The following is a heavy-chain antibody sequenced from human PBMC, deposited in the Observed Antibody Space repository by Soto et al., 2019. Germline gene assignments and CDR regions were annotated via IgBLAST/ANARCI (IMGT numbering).Heavy chain of an antibody. D-gene: IGHD2-21*01. Sequence: EVQLVESGGDVVQSGRSLRLSCVVSGFTFDNYAMHWVRHAPGKGLEWVSGISWNSGTKEYADSVKGRFTISRDNAKNSLHLQMSTLGAEDSAFYYWAKDTRPSLYSRSWFGHWGQGALGTVSS. J-gene: IGHJ5*02. CDR2: ISWNSGTK. CDR3: AKDTRPSLYSRSWFGH. V-gene: IGHV3-9*01. CDR1: GFTFDNYA.